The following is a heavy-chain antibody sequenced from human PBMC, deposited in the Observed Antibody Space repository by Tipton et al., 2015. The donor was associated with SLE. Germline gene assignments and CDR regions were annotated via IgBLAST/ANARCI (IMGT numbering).Heavy chain of an antibody. D-gene: IGHD2-8*01. CDR3: ASFPYGYYMDV. Sequence: TLSLTCTVSGGSVSSGSYYWSWIRQPPGKGLEWIGYIYYSGSTNYNPSLKSRVIISVDTSKNQFSLKVSSVTAADTAVYYCASFPYGYYMDVWGKGTTVTVSS. CDR2: IYYSGST. V-gene: IGHV4-61*01. CDR1: GGSVSSGSYY. J-gene: IGHJ6*03.